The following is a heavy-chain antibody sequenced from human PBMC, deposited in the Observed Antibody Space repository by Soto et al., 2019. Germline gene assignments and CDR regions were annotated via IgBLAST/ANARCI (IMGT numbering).Heavy chain of an antibody. J-gene: IGHJ6*02. CDR1: GDSVSSSSVS. V-gene: IGHV6-1*01. CDR2: TKYRSKGYS. CDR3: ARSKHYSMDV. Sequence: QVQLQQSGPGLVKPSQTLSLTCGISGDSVSSSSVSWNWIRQSPSRGLEWLGRTKYRSKGYSDYAVSVKSRIPPTPDTSNPQSSLQLNSVTPDDTAVYYCARSKHYSMDVWGQGTTVTVSS.